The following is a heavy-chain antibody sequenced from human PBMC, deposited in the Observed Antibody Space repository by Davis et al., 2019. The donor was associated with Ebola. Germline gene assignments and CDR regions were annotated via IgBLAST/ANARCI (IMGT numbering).Heavy chain of an antibody. CDR2: ITNNGGST. CDR3: VKGSITMTVVVDFDL. J-gene: IGHJ4*02. V-gene: IGHV3-64D*06. Sequence: GESPKTPCSVPGFMFSSYAMHWVRQAPGKGLQYVSGITNNGGSTYYADSVKGRFIISRDNSKNTLYLQMSSLRIEDTAVYYCVKGSITMTVVVDFDLWGQGTLVTVSS. CDR1: GFMFSSYA. D-gene: IGHD3-22*01.